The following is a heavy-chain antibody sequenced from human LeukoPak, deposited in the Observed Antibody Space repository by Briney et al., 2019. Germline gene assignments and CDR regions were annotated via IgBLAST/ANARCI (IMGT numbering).Heavy chain of an antibody. J-gene: IGHJ2*01. CDR1: GGSISSGGYS. CDR3: ARGSSPNKWYFDL. Sequence: SETLSLTCAVSGGSISSGGYSWSWIRQPPGKGLEWIGYIYHSGSTYYNPSLKSRVTISVDRSKNQFSLKLSSVTAADTAVYYCARGSSPNKWYFDLWGRGTLVTVSS. CDR2: IYHSGST. V-gene: IGHV4-30-2*01.